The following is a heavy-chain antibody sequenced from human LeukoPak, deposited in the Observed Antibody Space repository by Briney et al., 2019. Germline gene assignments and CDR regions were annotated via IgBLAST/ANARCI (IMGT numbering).Heavy chain of an antibody. J-gene: IGHJ6*03. V-gene: IGHV1-8*01. CDR1: GYTFTNYD. D-gene: IGHD4-23*01. Sequence: GASVKVSCKASGYTFTNYDINWVRQATGQGLEWMGWMNPNSGNTGYVQKFQGRVTMTRNTSITTAYMEVSSLRSGDTAVYFCARGHYGGNIPHYYYMDVWGKGTTVTVSS. CDR3: ARGHYGGNIPHYYYMDV. CDR2: MNPNSGNT.